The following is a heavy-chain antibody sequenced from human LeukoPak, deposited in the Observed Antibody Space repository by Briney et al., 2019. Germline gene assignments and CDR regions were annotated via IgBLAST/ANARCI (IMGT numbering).Heavy chain of an antibody. CDR3: ARQGRITTFGVVNNWFDP. V-gene: IGHV4-4*09. J-gene: IGHJ5*02. D-gene: IGHD3-3*01. CDR1: GGSISSYY. Sequence: SETLSLTCTVSGGSISSYYRSWIRQPPGKGLEWIGYIYTSGSTNYNPSLKSRVTISVDTSKNQFSLKLSSVTAADTAVYYCARQGRITTFGVVNNWFDPWGQGTLVTVSS. CDR2: IYTSGST.